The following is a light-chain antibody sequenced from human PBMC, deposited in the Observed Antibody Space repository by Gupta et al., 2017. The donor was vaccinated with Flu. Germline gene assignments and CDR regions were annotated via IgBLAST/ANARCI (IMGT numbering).Light chain of an antibody. CDR1: TIDFVGDTS. V-gene: IGLV2-14*03. CDR3: SSYTSGSTIVVA. J-gene: IGLJ2*01. CDR2: DVS. Sequence: TMTCTGTTIDFVGDTSVSWYHHRPATAPTLMIYDVSNRRSWSAHRFSCSNSGNTASLTISALQAEDEADYYCSSYTSGSTIVVAFGGGTKLTVL.